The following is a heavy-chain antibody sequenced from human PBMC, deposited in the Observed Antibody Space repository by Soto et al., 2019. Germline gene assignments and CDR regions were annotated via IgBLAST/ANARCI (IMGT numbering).Heavy chain of an antibody. CDR1: GYTFTSYG. Sequence: SVKVSCKSSGYTFTSYGISWVRQAPGQGLEWMGWISAYNGNTNYAQKLQGRVTMTTDTSTSTAYMELRSLRSDDTAVYYCARDDWSGYSPLDVWGQGTTVTVSS. D-gene: IGHD3-3*01. J-gene: IGHJ6*02. V-gene: IGHV1-18*04. CDR2: ISAYNGNT. CDR3: ARDDWSGYSPLDV.